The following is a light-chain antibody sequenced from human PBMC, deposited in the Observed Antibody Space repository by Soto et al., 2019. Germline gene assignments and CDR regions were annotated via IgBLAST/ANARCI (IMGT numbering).Light chain of an antibody. CDR1: QSIGSD. Sequence: EIVMTQSPATLSVSPGETATLSCRASQSIGSDLAWYQQKSGQAPRLIVYGATTRATGIPARFGGSGSGTYFTRFITMQSEDFAVYYCQQYSDWPAVTFGGGTKVDIK. CDR2: GAT. J-gene: IGKJ4*01. V-gene: IGKV3-15*01. CDR3: QQYSDWPAVT.